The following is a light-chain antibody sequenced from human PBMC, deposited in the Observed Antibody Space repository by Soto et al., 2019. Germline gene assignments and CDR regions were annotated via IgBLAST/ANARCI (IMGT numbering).Light chain of an antibody. CDR2: KAS. CDR3: QQYNTYSPVT. J-gene: IGKJ4*01. Sequence: DIQMTQSPSTLSASVGDRVTITCRASQSISGGVAWYQQKPGKAPKLLIHKASDLESGVPSRFSGSGSGTEFTRTISRLQPDDFATYYCQQYNTYSPVTFGGGTKVEIK. V-gene: IGKV1-5*03. CDR1: QSISGG.